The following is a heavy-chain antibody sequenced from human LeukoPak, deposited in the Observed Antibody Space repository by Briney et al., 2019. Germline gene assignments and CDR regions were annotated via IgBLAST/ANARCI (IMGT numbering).Heavy chain of an antibody. V-gene: IGHV3-7*04. CDR1: GFTFSSYW. Sequence: GGSLRLSCAASGFTFSSYWMSWVRQAPGKGLEWVANIKQDGSEKYYVDSVKGRFTISRDNAKNSLYLQMNSLRDEDTAVYYCARVMYGGISYSVDYWGQGTLVTVSS. CDR2: IKQDGSEK. J-gene: IGHJ4*02. CDR3: ARVMYGGISYSVDY. D-gene: IGHD1-26*01.